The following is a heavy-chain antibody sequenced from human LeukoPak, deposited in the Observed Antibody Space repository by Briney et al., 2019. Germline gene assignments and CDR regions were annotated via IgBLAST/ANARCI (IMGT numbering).Heavy chain of an antibody. CDR3: ARDRSWYDAFDI. D-gene: IGHD6-13*01. Sequence: SETLSLTCTVSAGSFSSGSYYWSWIRQPAGKGLEWIGRIYTSGSTNYNPSLKSRVTISVDTSKNQFSLKLSSVTAADTAVYYCARDRSWYDAFDIWGQETMVTVSS. CDR2: IYTSGST. CDR1: AGSFSSGSYY. V-gene: IGHV4-61*02. J-gene: IGHJ3*02.